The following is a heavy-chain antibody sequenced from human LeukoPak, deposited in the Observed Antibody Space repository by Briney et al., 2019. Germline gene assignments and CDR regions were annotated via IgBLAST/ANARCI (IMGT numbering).Heavy chain of an antibody. CDR2: IRESGGGT. D-gene: IGHD3-10*01. J-gene: IGHJ4*02. CDR3: ARRGIVVRGFLIGLHKQAYYFDY. Sequence: GGSLRLSCAASGFTFSSYWMGWVRQAPGRGLEWVSGIRESGGGTYYTDSVKGRFTVSRDNSKNTVYLQMNSLRGEDTAVYYCARRGIVVRGFLIGLHKQAYYFDYWGQGALVTVSS. V-gene: IGHV3-23*01. CDR1: GFTFSSYW.